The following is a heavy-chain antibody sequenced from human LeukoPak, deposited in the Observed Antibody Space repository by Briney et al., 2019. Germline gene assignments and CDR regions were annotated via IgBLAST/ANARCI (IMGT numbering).Heavy chain of an antibody. Sequence: GGSLRLSCAASGFTFNNYWTNWVRQAPGKGLEWVANIKQDGSEKYYVDSVKGRFTISRDNARNSLYLQMNSLRAEDTAVYYCARDRVTTSSWPRVEYYYMDVWGKGTTVTISS. J-gene: IGHJ6*03. D-gene: IGHD4-11*01. CDR3: ARDRVTTSSWPRVEYYYMDV. CDR2: IKQDGSEK. V-gene: IGHV3-7*01. CDR1: GFTFNNYW.